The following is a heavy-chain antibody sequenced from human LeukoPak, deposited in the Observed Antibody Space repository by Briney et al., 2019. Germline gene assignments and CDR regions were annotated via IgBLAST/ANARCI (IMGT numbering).Heavy chain of an antibody. CDR2: ISYDGRNK. CDR3: ARAIAAAGPYYFDY. CDR1: GFTFSSYA. D-gene: IGHD6-13*01. Sequence: GGSLRLSCAASGFTFSSYAMHWVRQAPGKGLEWVAVISYDGRNKYHADSVKGRFTISRDNSKNTLYLQTNSLRAEDTAVYYCARAIAAAGPYYFDYWGQGTLVTVSS. V-gene: IGHV3-30*04. J-gene: IGHJ4*02.